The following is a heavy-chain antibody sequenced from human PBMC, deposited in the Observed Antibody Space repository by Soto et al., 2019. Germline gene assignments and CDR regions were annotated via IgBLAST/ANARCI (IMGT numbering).Heavy chain of an antibody. CDR3: ARGDYDYIWGSDRPNAFDV. D-gene: IGHD3-16*02. V-gene: IGHV4-34*01. J-gene: IGHJ3*01. Sequence: QEQLQQWGAGLLKPSETLSLTCAVYGGSISSYYWSWIRQPPGKGLEWIGEINHSGSTNSNPSLKRRVTISVDTSKNQFSLKVSSVTAADTAVYYCARGDYDYIWGSDRPNAFDVWGQGTMVTVSS. CDR2: INHSGST. CDR1: GGSISSYY.